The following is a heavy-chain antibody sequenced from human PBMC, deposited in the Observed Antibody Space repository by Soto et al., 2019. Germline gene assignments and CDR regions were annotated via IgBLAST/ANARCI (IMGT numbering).Heavy chain of an antibody. V-gene: IGHV3-23*01. CDR2: ISGSGGST. CDR1: KIAVKGKT. J-gene: IGHJ5*02. Sequence: ARKIAVKGKTVDFVRRAPIKKLEWVSAISGSGGSTYYADSVKGRFTISRDNSKNTLYLQMNSLRAEDTAVYYCAKGTSYYDFWSGSQGDTWFDPWGQGPLVTGSS. CDR3: AKGTSYYDFWSGSQGDTWFDP. D-gene: IGHD3-3*01.